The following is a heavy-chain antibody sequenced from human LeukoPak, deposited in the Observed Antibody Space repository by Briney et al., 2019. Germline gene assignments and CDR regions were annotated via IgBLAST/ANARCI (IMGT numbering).Heavy chain of an antibody. CDR1: GGSFSGYH. J-gene: IGHJ4*02. Sequence: PSETLSLTCAVYGGSFSGYHWSWIRQPPGKGLEWVGEINHRGSTNCNPSLKSRVTISVDTSKNQFSLKLSSVTAADTAVYYCARDHGSGSPDDYWGQGTLVTVSS. D-gene: IGHD3-10*01. V-gene: IGHV4-34*01. CDR3: ARDHGSGSPDDY. CDR2: INHRGST.